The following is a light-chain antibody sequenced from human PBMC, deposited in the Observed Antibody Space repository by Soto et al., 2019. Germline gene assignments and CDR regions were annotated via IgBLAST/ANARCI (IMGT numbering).Light chain of an antibody. CDR1: QSISSY. V-gene: IGKV1-39*01. CDR3: QQSYRTPYT. CDR2: AAS. Sequence: DIQMTQSPSSLSASVGDRVTITGRASQSISSYLNWYQQKPGKAPKLLIYAASSLQSGAPSRFSGSGSQTDFTLTISSLQPEDFATYYCQQSYRTPYTFGQGTKLEIK. J-gene: IGKJ2*01.